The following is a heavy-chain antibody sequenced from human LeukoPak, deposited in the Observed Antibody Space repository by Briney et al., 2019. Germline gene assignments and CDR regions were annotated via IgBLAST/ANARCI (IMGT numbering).Heavy chain of an antibody. CDR3: HRDYFRWPDY. CDR2: ISGSGGTT. Sequence: GGSLRLSCAASGFSFSSYAMSWVRQAPGKGLEWVSAISGSGGTTNFADSVKGRFTISRDNSKNTLYLQMNSLRAEDTAVYYCHRDYFRWPDYWGQGILVTVSS. J-gene: IGHJ4*02. D-gene: IGHD3-10*02. V-gene: IGHV3-23*01. CDR1: GFSFSSYA.